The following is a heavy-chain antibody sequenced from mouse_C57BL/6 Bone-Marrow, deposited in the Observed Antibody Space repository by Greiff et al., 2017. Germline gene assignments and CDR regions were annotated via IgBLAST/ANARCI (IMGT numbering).Heavy chain of an antibody. CDR1: GYTFTSYW. J-gene: IGHJ1*03. V-gene: IGHV1-69*01. D-gene: IGHD1-1*01. CDR2: IDPSDSYT. Sequence: VQLQQPGAELVMPGASVKLSCKASGYTFTSYWMHWVKQRPGQGLEWIGEIDPSDSYTTYNQKFKGKSTLTVDNASSTAYMQLSSLTSDDSAVYYCARGYYYGSSSNWYFDVWGTGTTVTVSS. CDR3: ARGYYYGSSSNWYFDV.